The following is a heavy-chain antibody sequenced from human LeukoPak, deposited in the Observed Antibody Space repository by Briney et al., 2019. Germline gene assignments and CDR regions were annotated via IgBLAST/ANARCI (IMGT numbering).Heavy chain of an antibody. CDR1: GFTFSTYS. V-gene: IGHV3-21*01. CDR2: ISSSSTYI. Sequence: GGSLRLSCAASGFTFSTYSMNWVRQAPGKGLEWVSSISSSSTYIYYADSVKGRFTISRDNSKNTLYLQMNSLRAEDTAVYYCARVASYDIRYYGMDVWGQGTTVTVSS. D-gene: IGHD3-9*01. J-gene: IGHJ6*02. CDR3: ARVASYDIRYYGMDV.